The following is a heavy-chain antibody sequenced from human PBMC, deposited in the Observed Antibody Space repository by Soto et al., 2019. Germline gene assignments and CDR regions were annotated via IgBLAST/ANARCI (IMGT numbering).Heavy chain of an antibody. Sequence: SETLSLACVITNASISSSNWWSWVRQPPGKGLEWIGEIYHTGRTNYNPSLRSRVTMSIDKSNNRFSLRLSSLTAADTAVYYCVRDEAHYDILPASSLGRAFDIWGQGTMVT. CDR2: IYHTGRT. CDR1: NASISSSNW. V-gene: IGHV4-4*02. CDR3: VRDEAHYDILPASSLGRAFDI. D-gene: IGHD3-9*01. J-gene: IGHJ3*02.